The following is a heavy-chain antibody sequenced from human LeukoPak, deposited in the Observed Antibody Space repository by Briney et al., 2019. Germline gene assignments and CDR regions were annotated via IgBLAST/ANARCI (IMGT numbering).Heavy chain of an antibody. D-gene: IGHD1-7*01. J-gene: IGHJ6*03. V-gene: IGHV1-2*02. CDR2: IKPNSGGT. Sequence: ASVKVSCKASGYTFTGYHIHWVRQAPGQGLEWMGWIKPNSGGTNSAQKFQGRVTMTRDTSKNQFSLKLSSVTAADTAVYYCARVAGGRELRYYYYCMDVWGKGTTVTVSS. CDR1: GYTFTGYH. CDR3: ARVAGGRELRYYYYCMDV.